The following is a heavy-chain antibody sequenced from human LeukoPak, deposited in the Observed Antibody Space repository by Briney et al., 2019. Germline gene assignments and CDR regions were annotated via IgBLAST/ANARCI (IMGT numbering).Heavy chain of an antibody. CDR1: GFTFSSYW. J-gene: IGHJ5*02. CDR3: ARDLRFGIAAAGTTSWFDP. V-gene: IGHV3-7*01. CDR2: IKQDGSEK. Sequence: PGGSLRLSCAASGFTFSSYWMSWVRQAPGKGLEWVANIKQDGSEKYYVDSVKGRFTISRDNAKNSLYLQMNSLRAEDTAVYYCARDLRFGIAAAGTTSWFDPWGQGTLVTVSS. D-gene: IGHD6-13*01.